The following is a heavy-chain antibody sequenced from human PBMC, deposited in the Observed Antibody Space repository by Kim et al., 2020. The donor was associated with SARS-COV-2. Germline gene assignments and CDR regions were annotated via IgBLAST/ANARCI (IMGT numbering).Heavy chain of an antibody. D-gene: IGHD4-4*01. Sequence: THNSTKVQGRVTITRDTSPNTAYMALRRLTTKDTAIYYCARDMDPTVYDYWGQGTLVTVSS. J-gene: IGHJ4*02. V-gene: IGHV1-3*01. CDR3: ARDMDPTVYDY. CDR2: T.